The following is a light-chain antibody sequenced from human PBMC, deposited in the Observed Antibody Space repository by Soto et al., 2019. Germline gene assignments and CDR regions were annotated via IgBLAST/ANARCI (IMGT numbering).Light chain of an antibody. CDR3: QQSYSTPLYT. Sequence: DIQMTQSPSSLSASVGDRVTITCRASQSISSYLNWYQQKPGKAPKLLIHAASSLQSGVPSRFSGSGSGTDFTLAISSLQPEDFATYYCQQSYSTPLYTFGQGTKVDIK. V-gene: IGKV1-39*01. CDR1: QSISSY. CDR2: AAS. J-gene: IGKJ2*01.